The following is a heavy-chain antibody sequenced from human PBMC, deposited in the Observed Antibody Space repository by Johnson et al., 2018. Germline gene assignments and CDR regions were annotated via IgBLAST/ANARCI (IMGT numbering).Heavy chain of an antibody. J-gene: IGHJ3*02. D-gene: IGHD6-13*01. Sequence: VQLVQSGGGLVQPGRSXRLSCTASGFTFGDYAMSWFRQAPGKGLEWVGFIRSKAYGGTTESAASVKGRFTISRDDSKSIAYLQMNSLKTEETAVYYCTREVEYSSSWYWNDAFDIWGQGTMVTVSS. CDR1: GFTFGDYA. CDR2: IRSKAYGGTT. CDR3: TREVEYSSSWYWNDAFDI. V-gene: IGHV3-49*03.